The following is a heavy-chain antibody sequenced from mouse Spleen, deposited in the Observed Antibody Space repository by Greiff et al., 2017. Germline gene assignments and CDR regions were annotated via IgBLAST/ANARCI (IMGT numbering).Heavy chain of an antibody. CDR3: ARREAGTSAWFAY. J-gene: IGHJ3*01. CDR2: IDPSDSYT. D-gene: IGHD4-1*01. V-gene: IGHV1-69*01. CDR1: GYTFTSYW. Sequence: QVQLQQPGAELVMPGASVKLSCKASGYTFTSYWMHWVKQRPGQGLEWIGEIDPSDSYTNYNQKFKGKATLTVDKSSSTAYMQLSSLTSEDSAVYYCARREAGTSAWFAYWGQGTLVTVSA.